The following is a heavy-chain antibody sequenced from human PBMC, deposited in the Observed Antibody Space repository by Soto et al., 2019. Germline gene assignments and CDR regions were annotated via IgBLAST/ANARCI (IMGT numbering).Heavy chain of an antibody. J-gene: IGHJ4*02. Sequence: QVQLVQSGAEVKKPGSSVKVSCKASGGTFSSYAISWVRQAPGQGLEWMGGIIPIFGTANYAQKFQGRVRITADIPTSTAYRERGSLRSGDTAVYYCAREGGVGATTGWDWGQGTLVTVSS. CDR1: GGTFSSYA. CDR3: AREGGVGATTGWD. V-gene: IGHV1-69*06. CDR2: IIPIFGTA. D-gene: IGHD1-26*01.